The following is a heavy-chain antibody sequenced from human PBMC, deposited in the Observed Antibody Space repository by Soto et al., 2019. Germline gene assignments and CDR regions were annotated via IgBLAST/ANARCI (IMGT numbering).Heavy chain of an antibody. D-gene: IGHD4-17*01. J-gene: IGHJ4*02. CDR3: ARSRHGAVTNPYYFDY. Sequence: LSLTCTVSGGSISSYYWSWIRQPPGKGLEWIGYIYYSGSTNYNPSLKSRVTISVDTSKNQFSLKLSSVTAADTAVYYCARSRHGAVTNPYYFDYWGQGTLVTVSS. CDR2: IYYSGST. V-gene: IGHV4-59*08. CDR1: GGSISSYY.